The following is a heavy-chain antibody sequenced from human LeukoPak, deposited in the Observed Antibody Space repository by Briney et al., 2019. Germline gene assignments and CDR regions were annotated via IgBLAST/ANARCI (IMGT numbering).Heavy chain of an antibody. J-gene: IGHJ5*02. D-gene: IGHD4-17*01. V-gene: IGHV4-30-4*01. Sequence: SQTLSLTCAVSGGSISSGGYSWSWIRQPPGEGLEWIGYIYYSGSTYYNPSLKSRVTISVDTSKNQFSLKLSSVTAADTAVYYCARETLTTSRWFDPWGQGTLVTVSS. CDR3: ARETLTTSRWFDP. CDR1: GGSISSGGYS. CDR2: IYYSGST.